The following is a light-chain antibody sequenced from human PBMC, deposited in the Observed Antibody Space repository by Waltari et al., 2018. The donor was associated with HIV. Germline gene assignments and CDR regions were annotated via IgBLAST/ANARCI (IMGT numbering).Light chain of an antibody. V-gene: IGLV2-23*02. J-gene: IGLJ3*02. CDR3: CSLADNYTWV. Sequence: QSALTQPASVSGSPGQSITISCTATSSDVGSHNLVSWYQHHPGRAPKLIIYEVIKRPSVVFHRFAGTKPGDAASLTIGGLYAEDEADYYCCSLADNYTWVYGGGSKFNVL. CDR2: EVI. CDR1: SSDVGSHNL.